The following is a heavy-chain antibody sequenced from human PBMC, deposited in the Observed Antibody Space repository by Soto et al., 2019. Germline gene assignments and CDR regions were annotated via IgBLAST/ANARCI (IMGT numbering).Heavy chain of an antibody. J-gene: IGHJ4*02. CDR3: ARGYGYFRQ. CDR1: GDSFSGYF. D-gene: IGHD4-17*01. CDR2: ISQVGRA. V-gene: IGHV4-34*01. Sequence: PSETLSLTCDVSGDSFSGYFCNWLRHPPGKGLEWIGEISQVGRATYNPSLETRITISVDTSXTQFSLNLTSVTDADTAVYYCARGYGYFRQWGQAALVTVS.